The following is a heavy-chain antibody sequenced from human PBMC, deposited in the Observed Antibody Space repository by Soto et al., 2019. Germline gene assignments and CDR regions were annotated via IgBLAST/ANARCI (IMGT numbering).Heavy chain of an antibody. J-gene: IGHJ4*02. CDR2: INHSGST. CDR1: GGSFSGYY. Sequence: PSETLSLTCAVYGGSFSGYYWSWIRQPPGKGLEWIGEINHSGSTNYNPSLKSRVTISVDTSKNQFSLKLSSVTAEDTAVYYCAREGDKYSSSPLGYWGQGTLVTVSS. V-gene: IGHV4-34*01. CDR3: AREGDKYSSSPLGY. D-gene: IGHD6-6*01.